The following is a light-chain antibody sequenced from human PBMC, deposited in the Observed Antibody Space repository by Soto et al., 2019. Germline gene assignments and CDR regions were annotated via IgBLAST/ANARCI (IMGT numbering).Light chain of an antibody. J-gene: IGKJ2*01. CDR2: AAS. V-gene: IGKV1-39*01. Sequence: DIQMTQSPSSLSASVGDRVTISCRARQSISNYLNWYQQKPGKAPKLLIYAASSLQSGVPSRFSGSGSGTDFTLTISSLQPEDSATYYCQQSYSTPYTFAQGTKLEIK. CDR3: QQSYSTPYT. CDR1: QSISNY.